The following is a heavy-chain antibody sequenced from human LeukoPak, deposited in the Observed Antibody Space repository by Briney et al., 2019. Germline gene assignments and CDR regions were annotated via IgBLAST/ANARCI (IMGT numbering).Heavy chain of an antibody. J-gene: IGHJ3*02. CDR2: IIHIGST. CDR3: ARVGYSYGPTPLRGITFDI. D-gene: IGHD5-18*01. V-gene: IGHV4-34*12. Sequence: SETLSLTCAVYGGSFSGYYWSWIRQPPGKGLEWTGEIIHIGSTNYNPSLKSRVTISVDTSKNQFSLKLSSVTAADTAVYYCARVGYSYGPTPLRGITFDIWGQGTMVTVSS. CDR1: GGSFSGYY.